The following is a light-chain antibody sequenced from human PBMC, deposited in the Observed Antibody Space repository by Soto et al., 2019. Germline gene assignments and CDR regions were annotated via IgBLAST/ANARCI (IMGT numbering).Light chain of an antibody. CDR2: DVD. CDR1: SSNIGGNS. Sequence: QSVLTQPPSVSAAPGQKVTISCSGSSSNIGGNSVSWYQQLPGTAPKLLIYDVDKRPSGVPGRFSGSKSGNTASLTISGPQAEDEADYYCCSYAGSYPFVFGTGTKVTVL. J-gene: IGLJ1*01. V-gene: IGLV2-11*01. CDR3: CSYAGSYPFV.